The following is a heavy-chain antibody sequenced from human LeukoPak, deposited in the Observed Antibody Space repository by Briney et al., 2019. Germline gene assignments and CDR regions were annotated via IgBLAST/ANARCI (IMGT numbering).Heavy chain of an antibody. D-gene: IGHD3-10*02. CDR2: INHSGST. CDR1: GGSFSGYY. J-gene: IGHJ6*02. V-gene: IGHV4-34*01. Sequence: SETLSLTYAVCGGSFSGYYWSWIRQPPGKGLEWIGEINHSGSTNYNPSLKSRVTISVDTSKNQFSLKLSSVTAADTAVYYCARHVRYYYGMDVWGQGTTVTVSS. CDR3: ARHVRYYYGMDV.